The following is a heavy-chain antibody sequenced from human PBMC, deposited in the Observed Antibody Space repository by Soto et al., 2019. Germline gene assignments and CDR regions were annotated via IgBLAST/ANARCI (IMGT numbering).Heavy chain of an antibody. CDR2: IDGTGDNT. J-gene: IGHJ3*01. CDR1: GFTFSSYA. Sequence: EVQLLESGGGLVQPGGSLTLSCAASGFTFSSYAXSWLRQAPGKGLEWVSAIDGTGDNTHYADSVKGRFTFSRDNSRNTLYLQMNGLRTEDTALYYCAKQVTGWFNDAFDVWGQGTLVTVSS. CDR3: AKQVTGWFNDAFDV. D-gene: IGHD6-19*01. V-gene: IGHV3-23*01.